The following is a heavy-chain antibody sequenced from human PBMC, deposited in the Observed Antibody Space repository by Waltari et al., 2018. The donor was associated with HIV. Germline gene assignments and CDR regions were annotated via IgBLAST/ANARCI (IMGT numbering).Heavy chain of an antibody. CDR2: MLFDGSSN. J-gene: IGHJ3*02. CDR3: AKDFLGYYDSSGLGRIEI. D-gene: IGHD3-22*01. Sequence: QVQLVESGGGVVQPGRSLRLSCVASGFTFISSGMHWLRQGPGKGLEWVAVMLFDGSSNYYADSLKGRFTISRDNSKNTLYLQMNSLRAEDTAVYYCAKDFLGYYDSSGLGRIEIWGQGTMVTVSS. CDR1: GFTFISSG. V-gene: IGHV3-30*18.